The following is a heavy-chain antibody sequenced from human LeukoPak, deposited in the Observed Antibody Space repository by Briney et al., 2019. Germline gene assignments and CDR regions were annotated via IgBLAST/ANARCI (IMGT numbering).Heavy chain of an antibody. V-gene: IGHV4-61*02. CDR1: GGSISSHSYS. CDR3: ARDLVVVPAAMDHYYYMDV. CDR2: YYNSGST. J-gene: IGHJ6*03. Sequence: PSQTLSLTCTVSGGSISSHSYSWSWIRQPAGKGLEWICRYYNSGSTNYNPSLQSRVTISLDMSKNQFSLKLSSVTAADTAVYYCARDLVVVPAAMDHYYYMDVWGKGIPVTVSS. D-gene: IGHD2-2*01.